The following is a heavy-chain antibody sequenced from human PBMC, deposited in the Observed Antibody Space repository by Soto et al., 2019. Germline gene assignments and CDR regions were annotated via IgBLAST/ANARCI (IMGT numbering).Heavy chain of an antibody. J-gene: IGHJ4*02. CDR2: ISSSGSTI. D-gene: IGHD3-22*01. V-gene: IGHV3-48*03. CDR1: GFTFSSYE. Sequence: GGSLRLSCAASGFTFSSYEMNWVRQAPGKGLEWVSYISSSGSTIYYADSVKGRFTISRDNAKNSLYLQMNSLRAEDTAVYYCARSTYYYDSSGYYRGLDYWGQGTLVTVSS. CDR3: ARSTYYYDSSGYYRGLDY.